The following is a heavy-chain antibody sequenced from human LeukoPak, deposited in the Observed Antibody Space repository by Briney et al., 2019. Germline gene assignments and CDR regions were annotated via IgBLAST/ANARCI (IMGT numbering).Heavy chain of an antibody. Sequence: GGSLRLSCAASGFTVSSNYMTWVRQAPGKGLEWVSVIYSGGSTYYADSVKGRFTISRDNSKNTLYLQMNSLRAEDTAVYYCARIRYYDSRPFFDYWGQGTLVTVSS. D-gene: IGHD3-22*01. CDR1: GFTVSSNY. J-gene: IGHJ4*02. V-gene: IGHV3-53*01. CDR3: ARIRYYDSRPFFDY. CDR2: IYSGGST.